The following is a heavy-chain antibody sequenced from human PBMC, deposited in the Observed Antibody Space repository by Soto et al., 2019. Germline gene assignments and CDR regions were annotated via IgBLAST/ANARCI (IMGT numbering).Heavy chain of an antibody. CDR2: ISWNSGRI. CDR3: AKDIREYGSGWTDLDN. V-gene: IGHV3-9*01. CDR1: GFTFDDYA. Sequence: EVPLVESGGGLVQPGRSLRLACAASGFTFDDYAMHWVRQGPGEGLEWVSGISWNSGRIDYADSVKGRFTISRDNAKKSLYLQMNSLRGEDTALYYCAKDIREYGSGWTDLDNWGQGTLVTVSS. J-gene: IGHJ4*02. D-gene: IGHD6-19*01.